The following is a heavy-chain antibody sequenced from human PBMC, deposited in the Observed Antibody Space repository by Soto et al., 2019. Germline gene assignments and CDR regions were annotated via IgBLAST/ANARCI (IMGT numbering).Heavy chain of an antibody. CDR1: GFTFSSYA. CDR3: VKGEYYYDSSGRPLNAFDV. Sequence: PGGSLRLSCSASGFTFSSYAMHWVRQAPGKGLEYVSSISTNGGSTHYADSVKGRFTISRDNSKNTQYLQMSSLRADDTAVYYCVKGEYYYDSSGRPLNAFDVWGQGTMVTVSS. V-gene: IGHV3-64D*06. CDR2: ISTNGGST. D-gene: IGHD3-22*01. J-gene: IGHJ3*01.